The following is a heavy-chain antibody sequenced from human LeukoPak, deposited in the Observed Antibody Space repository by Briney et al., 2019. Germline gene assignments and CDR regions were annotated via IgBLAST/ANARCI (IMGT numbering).Heavy chain of an antibody. CDR3: ARGPQLVDYYYIDV. J-gene: IGHJ6*03. CDR2: VNESGGT. Sequence: PSETLSLTCAVYIDSFSNYHWNWIRQTPAKGMEWIGEVNESGGTNISPSLRSRVILSVDTSKNQFSLQLNSVTPEDTAVYYCARGPQLVDYYYIDVWGKGTTVTVSS. D-gene: IGHD6-13*01. V-gene: IGHV4-34*01. CDR1: IDSFSNYH.